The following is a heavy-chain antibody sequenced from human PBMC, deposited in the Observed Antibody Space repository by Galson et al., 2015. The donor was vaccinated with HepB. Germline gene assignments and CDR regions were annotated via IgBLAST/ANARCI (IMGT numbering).Heavy chain of an antibody. J-gene: IGHJ4*01. CDR2: ISAGGGKR. CDR1: GYSFTSYA. Sequence: SVRVSCKASGYSFTSYAIHWVRQAPGQGLEWVGWISAGGGKRKLLEKFKGRATMPKETSDSTAHLELSSLTSEDTAVYYCARDGSGTNDYWGQGTLVTVSS. V-gene: IGHV1-3*01. CDR3: ARDGSGTNDY. D-gene: IGHD1-7*01.